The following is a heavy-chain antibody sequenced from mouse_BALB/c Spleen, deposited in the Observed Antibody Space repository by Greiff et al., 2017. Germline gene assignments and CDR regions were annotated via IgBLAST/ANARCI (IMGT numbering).Heavy chain of an antibody. CDR3: ARHEYDYGLYYYAMDY. CDR1: GFTFSSYG. CDR2: ISSGGSYT. D-gene: IGHD2-4*01. J-gene: IGHJ4*01. Sequence: EVNVVESGGDLVKPGGSLKLSCAASGFTFSSYGMSWVRQTPDKRLEWVATISSGGSYTYYPDSVKGRFTISRDNAKNTLYLQMSSLKSEDTAMYYCARHEYDYGLYYYAMDYWGQGTSVTVSS. V-gene: IGHV5-6*01.